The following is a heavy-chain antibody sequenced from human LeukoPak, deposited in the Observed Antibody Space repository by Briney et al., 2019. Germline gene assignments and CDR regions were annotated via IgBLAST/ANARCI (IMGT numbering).Heavy chain of an antibody. J-gene: IGHJ4*02. CDR3: AKDRRYSYGPTDG. D-gene: IGHD5-18*01. Sequence: PGGSLRLSCAASGFTFSSYAMSWVRQAPGKGLEWVSAISSSGGSTYYADSVKGRFTISRDNSKNTLYLQMNSLRAEDTAVYYCAKDRRYSYGPTDGWGQGTLVTVSS. V-gene: IGHV3-23*01. CDR2: ISSSGGST. CDR1: GFTFSSYA.